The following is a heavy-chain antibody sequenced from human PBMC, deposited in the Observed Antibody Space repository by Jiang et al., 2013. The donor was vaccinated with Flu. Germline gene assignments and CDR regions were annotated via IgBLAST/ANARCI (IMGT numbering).Heavy chain of an antibody. V-gene: IGHV2-5*02. Sequence: TQTLTLTCSFSGFSLSASGVGVGWIRQPPGKALEWLGIIYWDDDKDYRPSLKSRLTITKYTSKNQVVLTMTNVAPVDTASYYCALHRAHHYDSNGPYFLYWGQGTLVTVSS. CDR1: GFSLSASGVG. D-gene: IGHD3-22*01. J-gene: IGHJ4*02. CDR3: ALHRAHHYDSNGPYFLY. CDR2: IYWDDDK.